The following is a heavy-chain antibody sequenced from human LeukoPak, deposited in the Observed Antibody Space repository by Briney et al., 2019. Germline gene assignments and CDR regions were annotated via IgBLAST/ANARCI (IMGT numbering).Heavy chain of an antibody. J-gene: IGHJ4*02. D-gene: IGHD3-16*01. CDR1: GYTFSGYY. V-gene: IGHV1-2*02. CDR3: ARVLNDDEVDY. CDR2: INPNSGGT. Sequence: ASVKVSCKASGYTFSGYYMHWVRQAPGQGLEWMGWINPNSGGTTYAQKFQGRVTMTRDTSISTAYMELSRLRSDDTAVYYCARVLNDDEVDYWGQGTLVTVSS.